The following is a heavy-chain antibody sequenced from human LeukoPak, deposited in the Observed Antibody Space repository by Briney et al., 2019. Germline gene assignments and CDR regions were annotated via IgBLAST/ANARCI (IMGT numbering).Heavy chain of an antibody. V-gene: IGHV4-59*03. CDR2: LYYSGST. CDR3: ATTQGYCSATSCYNNWFDP. CDR1: GDSIKSRDW. D-gene: IGHD2-2*01. J-gene: IGHJ5*02. Sequence: SGTLSLTCIVSGDSIKSRDWWDWIRQPPGKGLEWIGCLYYSGSTNYNPSLKSRVTISVDTSKNQFSLKLTSVTAADTAVYYCATTQGYCSATSCYNNWFDPWGQGTLVTVSS.